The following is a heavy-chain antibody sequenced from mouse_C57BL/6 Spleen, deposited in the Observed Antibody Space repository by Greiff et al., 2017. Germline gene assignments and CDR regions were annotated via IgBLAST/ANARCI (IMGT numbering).Heavy chain of an antibody. J-gene: IGHJ2*01. CDR3: ARGSCWDGY. D-gene: IGHD4-1*01. CDR1: GYSFTDYN. V-gene: IGHV1-39*01. Sequence: EVQVVESGPELVKPGASVKISCKASGYSFTDYNMNWVKQSNGKSLEWIGVINPNNGTTSYNQKFKGKATLTVDQSSSTAYMQLNSLSSEDSAVYYCARGSCWDGYWGQGTTLTVSS. CDR2: INPNNGTT.